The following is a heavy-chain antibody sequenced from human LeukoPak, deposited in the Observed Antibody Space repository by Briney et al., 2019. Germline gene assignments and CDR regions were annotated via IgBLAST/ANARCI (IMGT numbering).Heavy chain of an antibody. J-gene: IGHJ4*02. V-gene: IGHV4-38-2*01. CDR3: ARRYYYDSSGYYYVGHFDY. D-gene: IGHD3-22*01. CDR1: GYSISSGYY. CDR2: IYHSGST. Sequence: SETLSLTCAVSGYSISSGYYWGWIRQPPGKGLEWIGSIYHSGSTYYNPSLKSRVTISVDTSKNQFSLKLSSVTAADTAVYYCARRYYYDSSGYYYVGHFDYWGQGTLVTVSS.